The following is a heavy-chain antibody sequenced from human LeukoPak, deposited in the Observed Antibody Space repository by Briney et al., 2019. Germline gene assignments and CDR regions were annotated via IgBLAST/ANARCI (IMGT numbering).Heavy chain of an antibody. CDR2: IRYDGSKK. D-gene: IGHD6-19*01. CDR1: GFTFSTYG. V-gene: IGHV3-30*02. Sequence: GGSLRLSCAASGFTFSTYGMNWVRQAPDKGLEWVAFIRYDGSKKYYADSVKGRFTISRDNSKNTLYLQMNSLRAEDTAVYYCAKKRGDLTVTGPFFDYWGQGTLVTVSS. J-gene: IGHJ4*02. CDR3: AKKRGDLTVTGPFFDY.